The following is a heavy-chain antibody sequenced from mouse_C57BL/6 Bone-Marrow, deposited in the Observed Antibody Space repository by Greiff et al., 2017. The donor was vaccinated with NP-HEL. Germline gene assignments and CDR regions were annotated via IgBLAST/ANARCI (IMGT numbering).Heavy chain of an antibody. J-gene: IGHJ3*01. CDR2: ISNGGGST. CDR1: GFTFSDYY. D-gene: IGHD2-4*01. Sequence: EVKLVESGGGLVQPGGSLKLSCAASGFTFSDYYMYWVRQTPEKRLEWVAYISNGGGSTYYPDTVKGRFTISRDNAKNTLYLQMSRLKSEDTAMYYCARLDPHYDYDGAWFAYWGKGTLVTVSA. CDR3: ARLDPHYDYDGAWFAY. V-gene: IGHV5-12*01.